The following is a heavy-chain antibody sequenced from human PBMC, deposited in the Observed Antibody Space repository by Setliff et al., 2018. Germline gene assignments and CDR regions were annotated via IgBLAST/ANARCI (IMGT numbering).Heavy chain of an antibody. V-gene: IGHV3-20*04. CDR3: ARAPFSSGWYGGWEYYFDY. D-gene: IGHD6-19*01. Sequence: GSLRLSCAASGFTFDDYGMSWVRQAPGKGLEWVSGINWNGGSTGYADSVKGRFTISRDNARNSLYLQMNSLRAEDTAVYYCARAPFSSGWYGGWEYYFDYWGQGTQVTVSS. J-gene: IGHJ4*02. CDR2: INWNGGST. CDR1: GFTFDDYG.